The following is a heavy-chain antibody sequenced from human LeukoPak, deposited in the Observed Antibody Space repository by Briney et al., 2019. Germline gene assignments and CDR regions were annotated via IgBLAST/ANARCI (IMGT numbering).Heavy chain of an antibody. V-gene: IGHV3-30*18. D-gene: IGHD1-20*01. CDR2: ISYDGSNK. CDR3: AKVTWSAVPSDDAFDI. J-gene: IGHJ3*02. CDR1: GFTFSSYA. Sequence: GGSLRLSCAASGFTFSSYAMNWVRQAPGKGLEWVAVISYDGSNKYYADSVKGRFTISRDNSKNTLYLQMNSLRAEDTAVYYCAKVTWSAVPSDDAFDIWGQGTMVTVSS.